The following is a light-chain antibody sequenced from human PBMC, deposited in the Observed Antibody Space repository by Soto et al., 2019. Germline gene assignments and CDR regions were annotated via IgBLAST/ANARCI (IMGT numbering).Light chain of an antibody. J-gene: IGKJ1*01. V-gene: IGKV3-15*01. Sequence: EIVMTQSPVTLSVSPGERATLSCRASQSVRSNLAWYQQKPGQAPRLLIYNASTRATGIPARFSGSGSGADFTLTISSLQSEDFAVYYCHHYNNWPRGTFGQGTKVEIK. CDR1: QSVRSN. CDR2: NAS. CDR3: HHYNNWPRGT.